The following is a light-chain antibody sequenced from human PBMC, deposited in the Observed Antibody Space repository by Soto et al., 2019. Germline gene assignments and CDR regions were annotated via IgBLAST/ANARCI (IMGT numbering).Light chain of an antibody. J-gene: IGKJ1*01. V-gene: IGKV3-20*01. CDR3: QLYYNSQWT. CDR2: GAT. Sequence: EIVLTQSPGTLSLSPGERATLSCRASQSVSSSFLAWYQQKPGQAPRLLIYGATSRATGFPDRFSGSGSGTDFTLTISRLEPEDFAVYYCQLYYNSQWTSAQGTKVEIK. CDR1: QSVSSSF.